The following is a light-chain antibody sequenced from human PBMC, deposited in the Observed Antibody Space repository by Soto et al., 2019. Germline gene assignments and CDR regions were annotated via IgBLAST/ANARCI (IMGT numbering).Light chain of an antibody. J-gene: IGKJ4*01. V-gene: IGKV3-15*01. Sequence: EIVLTQSPGILSLSPGERASLSCGASQSISSSFLAWYQQKPGQAPRLLIYGASTRATGIPARFSGSGSGKEFTLTISSLQSEDFAVYYCRQYAKRPPLNFGGGTKVNI. CDR2: GAS. CDR3: RQYAKRPPLN. CDR1: QSISSS.